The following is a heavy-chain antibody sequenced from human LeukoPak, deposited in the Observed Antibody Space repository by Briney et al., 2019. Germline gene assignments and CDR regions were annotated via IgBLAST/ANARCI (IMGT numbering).Heavy chain of an antibody. J-gene: IGHJ4*02. CDR1: EFTFSSYS. V-gene: IGHV3-48*01. CDR3: VGNGKQWLDESELDY. CDR2: ITNSGNSK. Sequence: GGSLRLSCAASEFTFSSYSMNWVRQAPGKGLEWVSYITNSGNSKSYADSVKGRFTISRDNTKNSLYLQMNGLRAEDTAVYYCVGNGKQWLDESELDYWGQGTLVTVSS. D-gene: IGHD6-19*01.